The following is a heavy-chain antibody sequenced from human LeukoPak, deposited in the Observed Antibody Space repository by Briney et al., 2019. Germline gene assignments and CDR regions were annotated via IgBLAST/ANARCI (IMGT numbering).Heavy chain of an antibody. D-gene: IGHD6-19*01. CDR2: ISSSSSSYI. CDR3: ARDEGGSGWYRSYWYFDL. J-gene: IGHJ2*01. Sequence: GGSLRLSCAASGSTFSSYSMNWVRQAPGKGLEWVSSISSSSSSYIYYADSVKGRFTISRDNAKNSLYLQMNSLRAEDTAVYYCARDEGGSGWYRSYWYFDLWGRGTLVTVSS. V-gene: IGHV3-21*01. CDR1: GSTFSSYS.